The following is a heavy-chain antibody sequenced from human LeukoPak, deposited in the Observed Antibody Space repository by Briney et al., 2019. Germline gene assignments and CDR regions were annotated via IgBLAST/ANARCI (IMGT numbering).Heavy chain of an antibody. CDR3: ARQYGDNSGSLDH. CDR1: GYTLFTYG. D-gene: IGHD4-23*01. V-gene: IGHV1-18*01. CDR2: ISTYNGNT. Sequence: ASVEVSCKASGYTLFTYGVTWVRQAPGQGLEWMGWISTYNGNTIAQKFQGRVTLTTDTSTSTAYMDLRSLKSDDTAVYYCARQYGDNSGSLDHWGQGILVTVSS. J-gene: IGHJ4*02.